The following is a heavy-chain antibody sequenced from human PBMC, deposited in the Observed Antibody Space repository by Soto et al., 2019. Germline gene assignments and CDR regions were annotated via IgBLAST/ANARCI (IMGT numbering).Heavy chain of an antibody. CDR2: IYSDGSGT. J-gene: IGHJ6*03. CDR1: W. V-gene: IGHV3-74*01. Sequence: WVLRISKKKGKGLLWVSRIYSDGSGTSYADSVKGRFTTSRDNAKNSLYLQMNSLRAEDTAVYYFSREEVRTVISYSVMDF. D-gene: IGHD2-15*01. CDR3: SREEVRTVISYSVMDF.